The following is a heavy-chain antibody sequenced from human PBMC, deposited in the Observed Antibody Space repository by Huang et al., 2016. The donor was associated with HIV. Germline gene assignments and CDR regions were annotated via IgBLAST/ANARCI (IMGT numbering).Heavy chain of an antibody. CDR2: ISWNSGSI. CDR3: AKDRGYSYGEGFDY. J-gene: IGHJ4*02. D-gene: IGHD5-18*01. CDR1: GFSFDDYA. Sequence: EVQLVESGGGLVQPGRSLSLSCAASGFSFDDYAMDWVRHGPGKGLEWVSGISWNSGSIGYADSVKGRFTISRDNAKNSLYLQMNSLRAEDMALYYCAKDRGYSYGEGFDYWGQGTLVTVSS. V-gene: IGHV3-9*03.